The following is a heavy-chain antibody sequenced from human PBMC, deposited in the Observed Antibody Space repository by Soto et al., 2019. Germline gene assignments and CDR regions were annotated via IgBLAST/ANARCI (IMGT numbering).Heavy chain of an antibody. V-gene: IGHV1-18*01. CDR2: ISAYNGNT. Sequence: GASVKVSCKASGYTFTSYGISWVRQAPGQGLEWMGWISAYNGNTNYAQKLQGRVTMTTDTSTSTAYMELRSLRSDDTAVYYCALEILSIPDYDSSGYRWFDPWGQGTLVTVSS. CDR1: GYTFTSYG. D-gene: IGHD3-22*01. J-gene: IGHJ5*02. CDR3: ALEILSIPDYDSSGYRWFDP.